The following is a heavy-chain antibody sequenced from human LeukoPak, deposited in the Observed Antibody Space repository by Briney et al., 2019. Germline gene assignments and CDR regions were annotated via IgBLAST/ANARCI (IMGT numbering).Heavy chain of an antibody. J-gene: IGHJ3*02. D-gene: IGHD3-10*01. CDR2: ISWNSGSI. V-gene: IGHV3-9*01. Sequence: GGSLRLSCAASGFTFDDYAMHWVRQAPGKGLEWVSGISWNSGSIGYADSVKGRFTISRDNAKNSLYLQMNSLRAEDTAVYYCARGRTYYYGSGGSAFDIWGQGTMVTVSS. CDR1: GFTFDDYA. CDR3: ARGRTYYYGSGGSAFDI.